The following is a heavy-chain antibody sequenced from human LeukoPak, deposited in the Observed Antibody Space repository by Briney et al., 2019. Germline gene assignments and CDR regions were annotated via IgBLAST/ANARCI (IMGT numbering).Heavy chain of an antibody. J-gene: IGHJ4*02. CDR2: IKQDGSEK. D-gene: IGHD6-6*01. Sequence: GSLRLSCAASGFTFSSYWMSWVRQAPGKGLEWVANIKQDGSEKYYVDSVKGRFTISRDNAKNSLYLQMNSLRAEDTAVYYCARHSSSYDLWDFDYWGQGTLVTVSS. CDR3: ARHSSSYDLWDFDY. CDR1: GFTFSSYW. V-gene: IGHV3-7*01.